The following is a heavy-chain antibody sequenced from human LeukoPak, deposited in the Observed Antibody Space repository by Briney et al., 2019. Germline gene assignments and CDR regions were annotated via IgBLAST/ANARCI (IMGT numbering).Heavy chain of an antibody. Sequence: SETLSLTCTVSGGSVSSGNYYWSWIRQLPGKGLEWIGYIYYSGSTNYNPSLKSRVTISVDTSKNQFSLKLSSVTAADTAVYYCARDRSSELDYWGQGTLVTVSS. J-gene: IGHJ4*02. D-gene: IGHD1-26*01. CDR1: GGSVSSGNYY. CDR3: ARDRSSELDY. V-gene: IGHV4-61*01. CDR2: IYYSGST.